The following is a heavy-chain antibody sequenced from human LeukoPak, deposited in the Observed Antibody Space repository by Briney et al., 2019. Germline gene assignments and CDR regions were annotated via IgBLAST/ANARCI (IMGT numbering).Heavy chain of an antibody. Sequence: SETLSLTCTVSGGSISSSNYYWGWIRQPPGKGLEWFGSIYCSGSTHSNPSLKSRVTISVDTSKNQFSLKLSSVTAADTAVYYCARGDYVWGSYRYYFDYWGQGTLVTVSS. D-gene: IGHD3-16*02. V-gene: IGHV4-39*01. CDR1: GGSISSSNYY. CDR3: ARGDYVWGSYRYYFDY. CDR2: IYCSGST. J-gene: IGHJ4*02.